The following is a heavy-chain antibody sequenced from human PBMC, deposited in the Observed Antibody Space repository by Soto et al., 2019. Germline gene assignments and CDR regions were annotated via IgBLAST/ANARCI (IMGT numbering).Heavy chain of an antibody. J-gene: IGHJ4*02. Sequence: QVQLQQWGAGLLKPSETLSLTCAVYGGSFSGYYWSWIRQPPGKGLEWIGEINHSGSTNYNPSLKSRVTISVDTSKNQCSLKLTAVTAADTAVYYCARLVVAAMLPFDYWGQGTLVTVSS. CDR3: ARLVVAAMLPFDY. D-gene: IGHD2-21*02. V-gene: IGHV4-34*01. CDR2: INHSGST. CDR1: GGSFSGYY.